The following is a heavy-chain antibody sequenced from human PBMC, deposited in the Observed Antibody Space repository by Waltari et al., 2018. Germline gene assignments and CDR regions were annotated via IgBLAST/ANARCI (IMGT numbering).Heavy chain of an antibody. V-gene: IGHV1-46*01. CDR1: GYTFTSYY. Sequence: QVQLVQSGAEVKKPGASVKVSCKASGYTFTSYYMHWVRQAPGQGLEWMGIINPSGGSTSYAQKFQGRVTMTRDTSTSTVYMELSSLRSEDTAVYYCARDQRYCGGDCYARGEYFQHWGQGTLVTVSS. D-gene: IGHD2-21*01. CDR2: INPSGGST. CDR3: ARDQRYCGGDCYARGEYFQH. J-gene: IGHJ1*01.